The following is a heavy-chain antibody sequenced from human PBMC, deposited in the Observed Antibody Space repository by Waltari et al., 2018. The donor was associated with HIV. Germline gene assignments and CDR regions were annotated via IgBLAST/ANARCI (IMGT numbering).Heavy chain of an antibody. D-gene: IGHD3-10*01. CDR2: ISRKGVTI. Sequence: EVQLVESGGNVVRPGGSLRLSCVASGIIFEDYGMSWARRAPGKGLGWVSGISRKGVTIGYADSVRGRFINSRDNANTSLYLQMNSLRAEDTALYYCARGIGVLKSGFYYYYGLDVWGQGTTVTVSS. CDR1: GIIFEDYG. V-gene: IGHV3-20*04. CDR3: ARGIGVLKSGFYYYYGLDV. J-gene: IGHJ6*02.